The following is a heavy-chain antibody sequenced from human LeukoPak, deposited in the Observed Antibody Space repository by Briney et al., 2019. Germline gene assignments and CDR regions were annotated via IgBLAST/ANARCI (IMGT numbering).Heavy chain of an antibody. CDR3: ARARVQLWSSDAFDI. Sequence: SETLSLTCAVYGGSFSGYYWSWIRQPPGKGLEWIGEINHSGSTNYNPSLKSRVTISVDTSKNQFSLKLSSVTAADTAVYYCARARVQLWSSDAFDIWGQGTMVTVSS. V-gene: IGHV4-34*01. D-gene: IGHD5-18*01. J-gene: IGHJ3*02. CDR2: INHSGST. CDR1: GGSFSGYY.